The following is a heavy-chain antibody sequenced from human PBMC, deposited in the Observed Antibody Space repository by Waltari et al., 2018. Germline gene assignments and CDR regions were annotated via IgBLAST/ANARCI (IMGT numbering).Heavy chain of an antibody. CDR1: GHIFPDQF. D-gene: IGHD6-13*01. CDR3: ARPESSGSSSLDY. V-gene: IGHV1-2*02. CDR2: INPKNGVT. J-gene: IGHJ4*02. Sequence: QVQLVQSGAEVKKPGASVKVSCKTSGHIFPDQFVHWVRQAPGQGLEWMGWINPKNGVTKYGQKFQGRLTMTSDTSVSIAHLELSRLKSDDSAVYFCARPESSGSSSLDYWGQGTMVIVSS.